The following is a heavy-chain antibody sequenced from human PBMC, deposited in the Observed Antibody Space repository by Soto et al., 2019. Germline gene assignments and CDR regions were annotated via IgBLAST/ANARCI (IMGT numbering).Heavy chain of an antibody. V-gene: IGHV3-23*01. CDR1: GFTFSSYS. CDR3: AKKVNSGPGSQYFDY. Sequence: EVQLLESGGGLVQPGGSLRLSCAASGFTFSSYSMSWVRQAPGKGLEWVSGFRSSGDGGTTYYADSVKGRFTISRDNSKNTLFLQTNSLRAEDTAIYYCAKKVNSGPGSQYFDYWGQGTLVTVSS. J-gene: IGHJ4*02. D-gene: IGHD3-10*01. CDR2: FRSSGDGGTT.